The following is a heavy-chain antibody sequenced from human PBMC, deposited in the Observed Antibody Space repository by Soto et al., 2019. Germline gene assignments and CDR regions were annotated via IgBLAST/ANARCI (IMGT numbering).Heavy chain of an antibody. CDR3: ARERREKIHDGYDIDY. V-gene: IGHV4-4*07. Sequence: SETLSLTCTVSGGSISNYYSSWIRQPAGRGLEWIGRIYTSGSTDYNPSLKSRVTISIDTSKNQFSLKVTSMTAADTAVYYCARERREKIHDGYDIDYWGQGTLVTV. CDR2: IYTSGST. CDR1: GGSISNYY. D-gene: IGHD5-12*01. J-gene: IGHJ4*02.